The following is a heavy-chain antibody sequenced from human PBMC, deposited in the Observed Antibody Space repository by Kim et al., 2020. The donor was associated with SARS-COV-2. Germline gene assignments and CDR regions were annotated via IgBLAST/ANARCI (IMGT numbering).Heavy chain of an antibody. CDR3: ARLQGWRYSSSWYADY. J-gene: IGHJ4*02. CDR2: IYPGDSDT. V-gene: IGHV5-51*01. Sequence: GESLKISCKGSGYSFTSYWIGWVRQMPGKGLEWMGIIYPGDSDTRYSPSFQGQVTISADKSISTAYLQWSSLKASDTAMYYCARLQGWRYSSSWYADYWGQGTLVTVSS. D-gene: IGHD6-13*01. CDR1: GYSFTSYW.